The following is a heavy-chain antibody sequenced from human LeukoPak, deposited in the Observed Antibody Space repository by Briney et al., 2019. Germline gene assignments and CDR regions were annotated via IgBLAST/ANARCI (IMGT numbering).Heavy chain of an antibody. V-gene: IGHV3-23*01. Sequence: GGSLRLSCAASGFTFSSYAMTWVRRAPGKGLEWVSGIGASGDSTYYADSVKGRFTISRDNSKNTLFLQMNSLRAEDTATYYCAKDIMAVAGNYFDYWGQGTLVTVSS. CDR3: AKDIMAVAGNYFDY. D-gene: IGHD6-19*01. CDR1: GFTFSSYA. CDR2: IGASGDST. J-gene: IGHJ4*02.